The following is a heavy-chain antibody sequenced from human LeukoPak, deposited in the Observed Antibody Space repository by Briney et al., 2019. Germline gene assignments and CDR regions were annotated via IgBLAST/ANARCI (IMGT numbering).Heavy chain of an antibody. CDR1: GFTFSTYA. CDR2: ISYDGSNK. CDR3: ARGNYYDSSGYYSSFHY. V-gene: IGHV3-30*04. Sequence: GGSLRLSCAASGFTFSTYAMSWVRQAPGKGLEWVAVISYDGSNKYYADSVKGRFTISRDNSKNTLYLQMNSLRAEDTAVYYCARGNYYDSSGYYSSFHYWGQGTLVTVSS. J-gene: IGHJ4*02. D-gene: IGHD3-22*01.